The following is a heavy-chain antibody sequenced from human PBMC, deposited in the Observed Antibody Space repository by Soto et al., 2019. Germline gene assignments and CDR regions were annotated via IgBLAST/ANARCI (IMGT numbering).Heavy chain of an antibody. V-gene: IGHV4-59*01. CDR2: IYYSGST. D-gene: IGHD2-8*02. CDR3: ARGGSTGGFDY. J-gene: IGHJ4*02. Sequence: PSETLLLPNTVSGGSISSYYWSWIRQPPGKGLEWIAYIYYSGSTKYNPSLKSRVTISLDTSKNQFSLKLNSVTAADTAVYYCARGGSTGGFDYWGQGNMVTVSS. CDR1: GGSISSYY.